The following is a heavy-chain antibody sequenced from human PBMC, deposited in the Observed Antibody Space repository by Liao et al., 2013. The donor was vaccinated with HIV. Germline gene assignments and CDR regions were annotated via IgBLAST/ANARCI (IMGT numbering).Heavy chain of an antibody. CDR3: TRDEGVRGEGSNSHYFYYYMDV. Sequence: QVQLQESGPGLVKPSETLSLTCSVSGGSISSGSNYWSWIRQPAGKGLEWIGHIYTSGYTNYNPSLKSRVTISADTSKNQFSLQLSSVTAADTAVYYCTRDEGVRGEGSNSHYFYYYMDVWGKGTTVTVSS. CDR2: IYTSGYT. V-gene: IGHV4-61*02. J-gene: IGHJ6*03. CDR1: GGSISSGSNY. D-gene: IGHD5-24*01.